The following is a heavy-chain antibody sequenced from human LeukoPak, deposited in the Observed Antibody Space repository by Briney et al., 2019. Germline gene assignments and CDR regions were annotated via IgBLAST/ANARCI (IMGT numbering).Heavy chain of an antibody. CDR3: VGHGYNNYFDY. V-gene: IGHV3-53*01. CDR2: IYSGGST. Sequence: PGGSLRLSCAASGFTFSSYAMSWVRQAPGKGLEWVSVIYSGGSTYYADSVKGRFTISRDNSKNTLYLQMNSLRAEDTAVYYCVGHGYNNYFDYWGQGTLVTVSS. J-gene: IGHJ4*02. D-gene: IGHD5-24*01. CDR1: GFTFSSYA.